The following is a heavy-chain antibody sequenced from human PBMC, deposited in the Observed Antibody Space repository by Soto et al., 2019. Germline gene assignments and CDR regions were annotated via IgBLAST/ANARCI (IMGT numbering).Heavy chain of an antibody. V-gene: IGHV4-4*02. CDR2: IFHDGTA. CDR3: ARTTAVPNTLRSRYFFDY. CDR1: GVSISSGNW. Sequence: PSGTLSLTCPVSGVSISSGNWWAWVRPAPPRGLEYIGEIFHDGTANYYPSFERRVTISVDLSKNRFSLRLSSVTTADTALYYCARTTAVPNTLRSRYFFDYWGQGTLVTVSS. D-gene: IGHD4-17*01. J-gene: IGHJ4*02.